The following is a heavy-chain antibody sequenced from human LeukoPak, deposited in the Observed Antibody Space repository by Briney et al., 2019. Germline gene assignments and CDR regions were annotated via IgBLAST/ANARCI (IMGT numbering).Heavy chain of an antibody. Sequence: ASVKVSCKASGYTFTSYDINWVRQATGQGLEWMGWMNPNSGNTGYAQKFQGRVTMTRNTSISTAYMELSSLRSEDTAAYYCARVIGCSSTSCFVFDAFDIWGQGTMVTVSS. CDR2: MNPNSGNT. CDR1: GYTFTSYD. D-gene: IGHD2-2*01. J-gene: IGHJ3*02. CDR3: ARVIGCSSTSCFVFDAFDI. V-gene: IGHV1-8*01.